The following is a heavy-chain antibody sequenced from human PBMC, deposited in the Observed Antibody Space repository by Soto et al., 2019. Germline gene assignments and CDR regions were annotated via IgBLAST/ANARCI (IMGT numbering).Heavy chain of an antibody. J-gene: IGHJ6*02. CDR1: GCTFSSYA. V-gene: IGHV1-69*13. Sequence: SVKVSCKASGCTFSSYAISWVRQAAGEGLEWMGGIIPIFSTANYAQKFQGRVTITADESTSTAYMELSSLRSEDTAVYYCARDGSSGAYYYYYYGMDVWGQGTTVTVSS. CDR3: ARDGSSGAYYYYYYGMDV. CDR2: IIPIFSTA. D-gene: IGHD3-22*01.